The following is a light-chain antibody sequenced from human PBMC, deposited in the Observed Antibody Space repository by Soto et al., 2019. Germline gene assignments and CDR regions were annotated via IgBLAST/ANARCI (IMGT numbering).Light chain of an antibody. V-gene: IGLV1-44*01. CDR1: SSNIGSKT. CDR3: SPWDDSLNGVV. CDR2: GDN. Sequence: QSVLTQPPSASGTPGQKVTVSCSGSSSNIGSKTVNWYQQLPGTAPILLIFGDNQRPSGVPDRFSGSKSGTSASLAISGLQSDDEADYYCSPWDDSLNGVVFGGGTKLTVL. J-gene: IGLJ2*01.